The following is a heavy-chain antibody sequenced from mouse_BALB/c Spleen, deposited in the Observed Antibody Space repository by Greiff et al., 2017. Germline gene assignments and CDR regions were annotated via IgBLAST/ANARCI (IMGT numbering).Heavy chain of an antibody. Sequence: VKLQESGPGLVQPSQSLSITCTVSGFSLTSYGVHWVRQSPGKGLEWLGVIWSGGSTDYNAAFISRLSISKDNSKSQVFFKMNSLQANDTAIYYCARGDYDYDEWFAYWGQGTLVTVSA. CDR2: IWSGGST. D-gene: IGHD2-4*01. V-gene: IGHV2-2*02. CDR3: ARGDYDYDEWFAY. J-gene: IGHJ3*01. CDR1: GFSLTSYG.